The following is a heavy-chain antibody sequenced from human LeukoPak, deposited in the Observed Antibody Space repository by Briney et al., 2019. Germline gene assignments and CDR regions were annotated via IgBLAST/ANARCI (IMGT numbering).Heavy chain of an antibody. CDR1: GFTFSSYA. V-gene: IGHV3-23*01. CDR2: ITDDGYNT. J-gene: IGHJ4*02. Sequence: GGSLRLSCAASGFTFSSYAMTWVRQAPGKGLEWVSTITDDGYNTYSADSVKGRITFSRDNSKNTLSLQLRSLRAEDTAVHYCAKDLSYTSGASDHWGQGTLVTVSS. D-gene: IGHD6-19*01. CDR3: AKDLSYTSGASDH.